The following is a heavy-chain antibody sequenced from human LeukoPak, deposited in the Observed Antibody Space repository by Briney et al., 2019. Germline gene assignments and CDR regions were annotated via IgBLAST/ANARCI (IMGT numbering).Heavy chain of an antibody. Sequence: PSETLSLTCAVYGGSFSGYYWSWIRQPPGKGPEWIGEINHSGSTNYNPSLKSRVTISVDTSKNQFSLKLSSVTAADTAVYYCARELLVGATPLRYFDYWGQGTLVTVSS. CDR1: GGSFSGYY. CDR2: INHSGST. J-gene: IGHJ4*02. V-gene: IGHV4-34*01. D-gene: IGHD1-26*01. CDR3: ARELLVGATPLRYFDY.